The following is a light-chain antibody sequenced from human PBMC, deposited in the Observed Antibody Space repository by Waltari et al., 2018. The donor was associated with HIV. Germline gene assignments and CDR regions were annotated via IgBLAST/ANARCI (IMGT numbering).Light chain of an antibody. J-gene: IGLJ1*01. V-gene: IGLV3-25*03. CDR2: RDI. CDR3: QSADNSGTYV. CDR1: TLSNQY. Sequence: SYDLTQPPSVSVSPGPTARITCSGDTLSNQYPYWYQQKSGQAPVLVIFRDIERPSGIPERFSGSRSGATVTLTISGVQAEDEADYYCQSADNSGTYVFATGTQVTVL.